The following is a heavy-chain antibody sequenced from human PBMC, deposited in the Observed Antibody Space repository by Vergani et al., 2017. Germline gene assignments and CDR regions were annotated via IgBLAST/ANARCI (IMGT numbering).Heavy chain of an antibody. V-gene: IGHV3-30-3*01. CDR3: ARDRGDWRYSRYFYNYYMDV. Sequence: VQLVESGGGLVQPGGSLRLSCAASGFTLSDHVMDWVRQGPGKGLEWVALISYDGTNKYYTNSVRGRFTISRDNSKSTLFLQMNSLRVEDMAVYYCARDRGDWRYSRYFYNYYMDVWGKGTTVTVSS. CDR1: GFTLSDHV. D-gene: IGHD2-8*02. CDR2: ISYDGTNK. J-gene: IGHJ6*03.